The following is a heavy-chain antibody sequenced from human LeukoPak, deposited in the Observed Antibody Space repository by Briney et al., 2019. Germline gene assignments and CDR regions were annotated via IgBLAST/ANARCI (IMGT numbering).Heavy chain of an antibody. CDR2: FDPEDGET. CDR3: ATGWGIVVVPAARSFDY. D-gene: IGHD2-2*01. V-gene: IGHV1-24*01. Sequence: ASVKVSCKVSGYTLIELSVHWVRQAPGKGLKWVGGFDPEDGETIYAQKFQGRVTMTEDTSTDTAYMELSSLRSEDTAVYYCATGWGIVVVPAARSFDYWGQGTLVTVSS. CDR1: GYTLIELS. J-gene: IGHJ4*02.